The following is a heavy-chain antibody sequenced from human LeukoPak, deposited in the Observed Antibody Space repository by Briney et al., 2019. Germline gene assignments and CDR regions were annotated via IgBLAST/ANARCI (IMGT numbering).Heavy chain of an antibody. J-gene: IGHJ4*02. D-gene: IGHD4-23*01. CDR1: GSTLSDYY. CDR2: ISNTGYSK. V-gene: IGHV3-11*01. Sequence: PGGSLRLSCASPGSTLSDYYVNWIRQAPGKGLEWVSQISNTGYSKYYADSVKGRFTISRDNVKDSVSLQMNSLRVADSGMYYCAREEYVGNNFDYWGQGILVTVSS. CDR3: AREEYVGNNFDY.